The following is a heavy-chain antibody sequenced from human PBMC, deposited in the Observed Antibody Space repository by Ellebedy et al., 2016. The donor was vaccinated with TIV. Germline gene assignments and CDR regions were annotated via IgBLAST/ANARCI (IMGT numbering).Heavy chain of an antibody. CDR1: GFTFSSYA. Sequence: GESLKISCAASGFTFSSYAMSWVRQAPGKGLEWVSAISGRVGSTYYADSVKGRFTISRDNSKNTLYLQMNSLRAEDTAVYYCAKDDYYDSSGYFDYWGQGTLVTVSS. CDR3: AKDDYYDSSGYFDY. V-gene: IGHV3-23*01. D-gene: IGHD3-22*01. J-gene: IGHJ4*02. CDR2: ISGRVGST.